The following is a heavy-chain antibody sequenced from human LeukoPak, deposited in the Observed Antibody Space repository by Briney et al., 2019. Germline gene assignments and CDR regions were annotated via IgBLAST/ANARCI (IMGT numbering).Heavy chain of an antibody. J-gene: IGHJ6*02. V-gene: IGHV3-74*01. CDR1: GFTFSRYW. CDR3: ACLTAGV. Sequence: GGSLRLSCAASGFTFSRYWMHWVRQAPGKGLVWVSRIKSDGSITNYADSVKGRFAISRDNTKNTLYLQMNSLRAEDTGVYYCACLTAGVWGQGTTVTVSS. D-gene: IGHD2-21*02. CDR2: IKSDGSIT.